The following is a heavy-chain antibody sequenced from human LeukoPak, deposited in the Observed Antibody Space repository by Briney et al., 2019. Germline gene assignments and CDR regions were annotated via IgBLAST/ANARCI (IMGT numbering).Heavy chain of an antibody. CDR1: GFTFSSYS. CDR2: ISYDGSNK. V-gene: IGHV3-30*14. CDR3: XXXXGQXXXXXXVGV. J-gene: IGHJ6*04. Sequence: PGRSLRLSCAASGFTFSSYSMHWVRQAPGKGLEWVAVISYDGSNKYYADSVKGRFTISRDNAKNTRDLQMNSLKSKDTAICXXXXXXGQXXXXXXVGVWGKGTTVAVSS. D-gene: IGHD3-10*01.